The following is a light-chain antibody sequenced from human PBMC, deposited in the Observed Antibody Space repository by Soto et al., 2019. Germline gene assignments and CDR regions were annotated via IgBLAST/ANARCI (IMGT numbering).Light chain of an antibody. Sequence: EIVLTQSAATLSSSPGERATLSCRASQSVSTYLAWYQQKRGQPPRLLIYDASNRATGIPARFSGSESGTDFTLAISSLEPEDFAVYYCQERSNWPPELTFGGGTKVEIK. J-gene: IGKJ4*01. CDR2: DAS. V-gene: IGKV3-11*01. CDR1: QSVSTY. CDR3: QERSNWPPELT.